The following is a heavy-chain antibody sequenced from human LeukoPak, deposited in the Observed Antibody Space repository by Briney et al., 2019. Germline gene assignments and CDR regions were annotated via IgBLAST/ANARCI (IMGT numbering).Heavy chain of an antibody. D-gene: IGHD6-19*01. Sequence: KPSETLSLTCSVSGGSISTYQWSWIRQPPGKGLEWIGNVYKSGSTNYNPSLKSRVTISVDMSKKEFSLKLTSVTGADTAVYYRARDGPQWLAQFDYWGQGALVTVSS. CDR1: GGSISTYQ. CDR3: ARDGPQWLAQFDY. J-gene: IGHJ4*02. V-gene: IGHV4-59*01. CDR2: VYKSGST.